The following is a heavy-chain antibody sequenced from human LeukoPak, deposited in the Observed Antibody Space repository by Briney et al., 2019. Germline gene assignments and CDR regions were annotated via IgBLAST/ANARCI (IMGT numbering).Heavy chain of an antibody. V-gene: IGHV3-73*01. CDR2: IRSKANSYAK. D-gene: IGHD3-16*01. Sequence: PGGSLRLSCAAYGFTFSGSAMHWVRQASGKGLEWVGRIRSKANSYAKAYAASVQGRFTISRADSKNTTYLQMNSLKTEDTAVYYCTGLGGGRQQHPLGYWGQGTLVTVSS. J-gene: IGHJ4*02. CDR3: TGLGGGRQQHPLGY. CDR1: GFTFSGSA.